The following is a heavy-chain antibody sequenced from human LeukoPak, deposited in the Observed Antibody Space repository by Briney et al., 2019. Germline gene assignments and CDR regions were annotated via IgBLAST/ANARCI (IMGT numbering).Heavy chain of an antibody. Sequence: SETLSLTCTVSGGSISSYYWSWIRQPPGKGLEWIGYIYYSGSTNYNPSLKSRGTISVDTSKNPFSLKLSSVTAADTAVYYCARSLRSSRITMVRENYYFDYWGQGTLVTVSS. D-gene: IGHD3-10*01. CDR2: IYYSGST. CDR3: ARSLRSSRITMVRENYYFDY. J-gene: IGHJ4*02. V-gene: IGHV4-59*01. CDR1: GGSISSYY.